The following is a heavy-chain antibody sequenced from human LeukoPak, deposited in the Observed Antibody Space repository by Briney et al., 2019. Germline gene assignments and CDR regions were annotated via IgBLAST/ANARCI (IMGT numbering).Heavy chain of an antibody. D-gene: IGHD2-21*01. Sequence: SETLSLTCAVYGGSFSGYYWSWIRQPPGKGLEWIGEINHSGSTNYNPSLKSRVTISVDTSKNQFSLKLTSVTAADTAVYFCAREYSRSVVAGSRPDLWGQGLLVTVSS. V-gene: IGHV4-34*01. CDR2: INHSGST. CDR1: GGSFSGYY. J-gene: IGHJ4*02. CDR3: AREYSRSVVAGSRPDL.